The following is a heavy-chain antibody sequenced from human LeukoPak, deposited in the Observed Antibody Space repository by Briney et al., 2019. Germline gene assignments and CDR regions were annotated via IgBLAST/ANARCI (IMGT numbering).Heavy chain of an antibody. CDR1: GFTFSNYD. CDR3: ARGLYSSSP. J-gene: IGHJ4*02. Sequence: GGSLRLSCTASGFTFSNYDMYWVRQAPGKGLEWVALIWYDGSDEYYADSVRGRFTISRDNSKNTLYLQMNSLRVEDTAVYYCARGLYSSSPWGQGTLVTVSS. V-gene: IGHV3-33*01. CDR2: IWYDGSDE. D-gene: IGHD6-6*01.